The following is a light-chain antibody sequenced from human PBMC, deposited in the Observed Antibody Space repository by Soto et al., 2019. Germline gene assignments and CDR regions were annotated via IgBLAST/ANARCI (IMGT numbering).Light chain of an antibody. CDR1: SSNIGAGYD. CDR2: ANN. J-gene: IGLJ2*01. CDR3: QSYDSSLSAVV. V-gene: IGLV1-40*01. Sequence: QSVLTQPPSVSGAPGQSVTISCTGSSSNIGAGYDVHWYQQLPGTAPKLLIYANNNRPSGVPDRFSGSKSGTSASLAIPGLQAEDEADYYCQSYDSSLSAVVFGGGTKLTVL.